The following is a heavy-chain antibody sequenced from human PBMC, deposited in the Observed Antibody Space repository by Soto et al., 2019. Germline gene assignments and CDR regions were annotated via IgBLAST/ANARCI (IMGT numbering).Heavy chain of an antibody. Sequence: NPSETLSLTCTVSGGSISSYYWSWIRQPPGKGLEWIGYIYYSGSTNYNPSLKSRVTISVDTSKNQFSLKLSSVTAADTAVYYCGRVGGYKQEGGFDPRGQRTPVTVSS. CDR1: GGSISSYY. D-gene: IGHD1-26*01. CDR3: GRVGGYKQEGGFDP. J-gene: IGHJ5*02. CDR2: IYYSGST. V-gene: IGHV4-59*01.